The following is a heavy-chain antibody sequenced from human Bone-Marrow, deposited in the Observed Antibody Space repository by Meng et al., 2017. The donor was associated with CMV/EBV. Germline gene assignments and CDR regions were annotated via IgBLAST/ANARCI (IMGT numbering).Heavy chain of an antibody. J-gene: IGHJ4*02. CDR3: ARDSGLRGGIDY. CDR2: ISYDGSNK. V-gene: IGHV3-30-3*01. CDR1: GFTFSSYA. D-gene: IGHD5-12*01. Sequence: QGQLVGSGGGGVQPGRSLRLSCAASGFTFSSYAMHWVRQAPGKGLEWVAVISYDGSNKYYADSVKGRFTISRDNSKNTLYLQMNSLRAEDTAVYYCARDSGLRGGIDYWGQGTLVTVSS.